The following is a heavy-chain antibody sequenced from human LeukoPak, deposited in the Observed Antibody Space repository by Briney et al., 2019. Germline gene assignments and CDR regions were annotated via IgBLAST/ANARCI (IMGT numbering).Heavy chain of an antibody. CDR1: GFTFSSYS. CDR2: ISSSSSYI. Sequence: GGSLRLSCAASGFTFSSYSMNWVRQAPGKGLEWVSSISSSSSYIYYADSVKGRFTISRDNAKNSLYLQMNSLRAEDTAVYYCAREGPLTYYYDSSGLDYWGQGTLVTVSS. CDR3: AREGPLTYYYDSSGLDY. D-gene: IGHD3-22*01. J-gene: IGHJ4*02. V-gene: IGHV3-21*01.